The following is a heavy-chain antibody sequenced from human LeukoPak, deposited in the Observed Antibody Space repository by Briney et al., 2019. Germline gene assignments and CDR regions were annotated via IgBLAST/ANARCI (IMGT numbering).Heavy chain of an antibody. CDR1: GGSISSYY. J-gene: IGHJ4*02. CDR3: ARGGQGYSGYDPNRHPFDY. D-gene: IGHD5-12*01. V-gene: IGHV4-59*12. Sequence: PSETLSLTCTVSGGSISSYYWSWIRQPPGKGLEWIAYISDIGSINYNPSLKSRVTISLDTSKNQFSLKLSSVTAADTAVYYCARGGQGYSGYDPNRHPFDYWGQGTLVTVSS. CDR2: ISDIGSI.